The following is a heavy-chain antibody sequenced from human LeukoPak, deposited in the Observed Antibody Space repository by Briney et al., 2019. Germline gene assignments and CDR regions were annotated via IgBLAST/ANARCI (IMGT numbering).Heavy chain of an antibody. Sequence: PGGSLRLSCAASGFTFSDYYMSWIRQAPGKGLEWVSYIGSSGSTIYYADSVKGRFTISRDNAKNSLYLQMNSLRAEDTAVYYCARDPLGAAAFYYYGMDVWGQGTTVTVSS. V-gene: IGHV3-11*01. J-gene: IGHJ6*02. CDR2: IGSSGSTI. CDR3: ARDPLGAAAFYYYGMDV. D-gene: IGHD6-13*01. CDR1: GFTFSDYY.